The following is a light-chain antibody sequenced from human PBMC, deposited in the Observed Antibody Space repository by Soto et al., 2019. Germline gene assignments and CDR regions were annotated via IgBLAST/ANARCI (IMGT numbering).Light chain of an antibody. CDR1: SSDVGGYNY. CDR3: GSYTSSISVV. V-gene: IGLV2-14*03. Sequence: QSALTQPASVSGSPGQSITISCTGTSSDVGGYNYVSWYQQHPGKAPKLMIYDVSNRPSGVSNCFSGSKSGNTASLTISGLQAEDEADYYCGSYTSSISVVFGGGTKLTVL. J-gene: IGLJ2*01. CDR2: DVS.